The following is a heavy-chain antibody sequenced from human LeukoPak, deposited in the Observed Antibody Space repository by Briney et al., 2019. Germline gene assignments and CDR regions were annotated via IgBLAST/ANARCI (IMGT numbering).Heavy chain of an antibody. CDR3: ARLYYYGSGSYLSGFDI. CDR1: GDSISSSSYY. V-gene: IGHV4-39*01. J-gene: IGHJ3*02. CDR2: VHHSGST. Sequence: SETLSLTCTVSGDSISSSSYYWGWIREPPGKGLEWIGSVHHSGSTYYTPSLKSRVTISVDTSKNQFSLKLSSVTAADTAVYQCARLYYYGSGSYLSGFDIWGQGTMVTVSS. D-gene: IGHD3-10*01.